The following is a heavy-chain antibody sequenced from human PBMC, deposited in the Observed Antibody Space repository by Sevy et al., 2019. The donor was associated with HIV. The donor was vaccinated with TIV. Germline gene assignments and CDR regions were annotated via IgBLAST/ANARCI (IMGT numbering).Heavy chain of an antibody. V-gene: IGHV3-23*01. CDR2: ISRPGGTT. CDR1: GFTLSSYA. Sequence: GGSLRLSCAASGFTLSSYAMSWVRQAPGKGLEWVSSISRPGGTTYYADSVKGRFTISRDNSKNTLHLQMNSLTADDSAVYYCAKGDEPATDYGDYVPNAFDIWGQGTMVTVSS. D-gene: IGHD4-17*01. J-gene: IGHJ3*02. CDR3: AKGDEPATDYGDYVPNAFDI.